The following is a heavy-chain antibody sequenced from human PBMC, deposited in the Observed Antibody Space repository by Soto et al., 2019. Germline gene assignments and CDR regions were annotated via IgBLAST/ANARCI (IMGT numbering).Heavy chain of an antibody. CDR2: IIPIFGTA. CDR3: ARVSPDSSGYYYLTPNEY. V-gene: IGHV1-69*01. CDR1: GGTFSSYA. D-gene: IGHD3-22*01. J-gene: IGHJ4*02. Sequence: QVQLVQSGAEVKKPGSSVKVSCKASGGTFSSYAISWVRQAPGQGLEWMGGIIPIFGTANYAQKFQGRVTITADESTSTAYMELSSLRSEDTAVYYCARVSPDSSGYYYLTPNEYWGQGTLVTVSS.